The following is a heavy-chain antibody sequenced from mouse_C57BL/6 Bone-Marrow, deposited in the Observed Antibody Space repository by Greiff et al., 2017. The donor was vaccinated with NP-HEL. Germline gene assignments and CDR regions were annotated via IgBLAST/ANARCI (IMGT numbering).Heavy chain of an antibody. Sequence: VQLQQSGPGLVAPSQSLSITCTVSGFSLTSYCVDWVRQPPGKGLEWLGVIWGGGSTNYSSSLLSRLSIITANSKSHVFLKMDSLQTDDTTMYYCATGDYSPRAMDYWGQGTSVTVSS. J-gene: IGHJ4*01. V-gene: IGHV2-9*01. CDR3: ATGDYSPRAMDY. D-gene: IGHD1-1*01. CDR2: IWGGGST. CDR1: GFSLTSYC.